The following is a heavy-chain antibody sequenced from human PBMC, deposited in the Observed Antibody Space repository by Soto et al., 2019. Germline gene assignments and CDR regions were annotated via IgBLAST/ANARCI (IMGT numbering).Heavy chain of an antibody. D-gene: IGHD2-2*01. J-gene: IGHJ3*02. CDR2: ISAYNGNT. V-gene: IGHV1-18*01. CDR1: GYTFTSYR. Sequence: SLNRACKSSGYTFTSYRSSWLRITNEQGLEWMGWISAYNGNTNYAQKLQGRVTMTTDTSTSTAYMELRSLRSDDTAVYYCASFPVGVVVLGAFDIWGQGTMVTVSS. CDR3: ASFPVGVVVLGAFDI.